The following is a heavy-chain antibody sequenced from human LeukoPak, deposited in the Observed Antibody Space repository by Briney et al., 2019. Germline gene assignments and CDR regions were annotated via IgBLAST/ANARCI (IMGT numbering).Heavy chain of an antibody. Sequence: ASVKVSCKASGYTFTSYAMHWVRQAPGQRLEWMGWINAGNGNTKYSQKFQGRVTITRDTSASTAYMELSSLRSEDTAVYYCARDRDYRTTFDYWGQGTLVTVSS. CDR1: GYTFTSYA. V-gene: IGHV1-3*01. D-gene: IGHD4-11*01. J-gene: IGHJ4*02. CDR2: INAGNGNT. CDR3: ARDRDYRTTFDY.